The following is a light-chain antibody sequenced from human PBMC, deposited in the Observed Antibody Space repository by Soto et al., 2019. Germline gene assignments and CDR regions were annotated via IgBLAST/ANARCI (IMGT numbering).Light chain of an antibody. J-gene: IGKJ1*01. CDR1: KSISSY. Sequence: VQMTLSPASLSASVGDRGTITCRTRKSISSYLHCYQKKPGKAPKLLIHAASSLQSGVPSRFSGSGSGTEFTITISSLQDEDFATYYCLQHYTSPRTFGQGTKVDIK. CDR2: AAS. V-gene: IGKV1-17*01. CDR3: LQHYTSPRT.